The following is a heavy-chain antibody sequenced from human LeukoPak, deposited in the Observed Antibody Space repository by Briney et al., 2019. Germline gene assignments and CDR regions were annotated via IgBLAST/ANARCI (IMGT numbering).Heavy chain of an antibody. D-gene: IGHD2-21*01. CDR3: ARGRLRGDFDY. Sequence: GGSLRLSCAASGFTFSSYWIHWVRQAPGKGLVWVSRINSDGSSTSYADSVKGRFAISRDNAKNTLYLQMNSLRAEDTAVYYCARGRLRGDFDYWGQGTLVTVSS. CDR1: GFTFSSYW. CDR2: INSDGSST. V-gene: IGHV3-74*01. J-gene: IGHJ4*02.